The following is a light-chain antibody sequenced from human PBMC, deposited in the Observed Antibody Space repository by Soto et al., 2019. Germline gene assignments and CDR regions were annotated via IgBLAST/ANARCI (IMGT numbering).Light chain of an antibody. J-gene: IGLJ2*01. V-gene: IGLV2-23*01. CDR2: EGS. Sequence: QSALTQPASVSGSRGQSITISCTGASSDFGTYNVVSWHQQHPGKAPKLMIYEGSKRPSGVSNRFSGSKSGNTASLTISGLQAEDEADYYCCSYAGSSTLIFGGGTKLTVL. CDR1: SSDFGTYNV. CDR3: CSYAGSSTLI.